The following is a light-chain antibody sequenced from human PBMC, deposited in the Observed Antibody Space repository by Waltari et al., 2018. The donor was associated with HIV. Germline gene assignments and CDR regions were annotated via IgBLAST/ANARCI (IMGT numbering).Light chain of an antibody. Sequence: AVTQPASVSGLPGQSTTISCTGHPSAFGLYHFVSWYQQHSGKPPKLILYDVDSRASGVSDRFSGSMSGNTASLTISGLRTEDEAHYYCASFTGDNTVMFGGGTEVTVL. CDR2: DVD. V-gene: IGLV2-14*03. CDR1: PSAFGLYHF. CDR3: ASFTGDNTVM. J-gene: IGLJ3*02.